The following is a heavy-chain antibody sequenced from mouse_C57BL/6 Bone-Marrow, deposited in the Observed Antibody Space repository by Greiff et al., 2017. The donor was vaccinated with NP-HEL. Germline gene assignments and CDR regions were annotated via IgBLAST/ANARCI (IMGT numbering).Heavy chain of an antibody. CDR3: AREELAWFAY. Sequence: QVQLQQSGAELAKPGASVKLSCKASGYTFTSYWMHWVKQRPGQGLEWIGDINPSSGYTKYNQKFQDQATLTADKSSSTAYMQLSSLTYEDSAVYYCAREELAWFAYWGQGTLVTVSA. CDR1: GYTFTSYW. CDR2: INPSSGYT. V-gene: IGHV1-7*01. J-gene: IGHJ3*01.